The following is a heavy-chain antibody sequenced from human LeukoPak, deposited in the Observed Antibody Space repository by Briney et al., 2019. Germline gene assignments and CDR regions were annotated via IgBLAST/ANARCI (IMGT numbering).Heavy chain of an antibody. CDR2: INNYNGNT. D-gene: IGHD4/OR15-4a*01. CDR3: ARETIEAFDV. J-gene: IGHJ3*01. V-gene: IGHV1-18*01. CDR1: GYTFTSYD. Sequence: GASVKVSCKASGYTFTSYDITWVRQAPGQGLVWMGRINNYNGNTNYAQNLQGRVTMTTDTSTSTAYMELRSLRSDDTAVYYCARETIEAFDVWGQGTMVTVSS.